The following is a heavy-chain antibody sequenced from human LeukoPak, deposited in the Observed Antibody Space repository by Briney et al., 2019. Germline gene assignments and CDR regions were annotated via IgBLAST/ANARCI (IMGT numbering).Heavy chain of an antibody. CDR2: ISYDGSNQ. CDR1: GFTFSNYD. Sequence: GGPLRLSCAASGFTFSNYDMHWVRQAPGKGLAGVASISYDGSNQYYGDSVKGRFTISRDNSKNTLYLQMNSLRAEDTAVYYCAKEGHYYGSGPEGTFDIWGQGTMVTVSS. CDR3: AKEGHYYGSGPEGTFDI. D-gene: IGHD3-10*01. J-gene: IGHJ3*02. V-gene: IGHV3-30*18.